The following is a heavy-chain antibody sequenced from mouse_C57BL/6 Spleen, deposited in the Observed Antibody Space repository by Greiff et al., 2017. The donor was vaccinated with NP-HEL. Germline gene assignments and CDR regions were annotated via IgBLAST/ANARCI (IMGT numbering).Heavy chain of an antibody. CDR1: GYTFTSYW. CDR2: IHPNSGST. CDR3: ARGGTVGDYFDY. J-gene: IGHJ2*01. Sequence: QVQLQQPGAELVKPGASVKLSCKASGYTFTSYWMHWVKQRPGQGLEWIGMIHPNSGSTNYNEKFKSKATLTVDKSSSTAYMQLSSLTSEDSAVDYCARGGTVGDYFDYWGQGTTLTVSS. D-gene: IGHD1-1*01. V-gene: IGHV1-64*01.